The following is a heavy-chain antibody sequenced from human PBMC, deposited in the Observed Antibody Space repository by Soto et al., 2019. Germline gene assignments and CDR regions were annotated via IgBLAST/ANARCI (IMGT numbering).Heavy chain of an antibody. Sequence: QLQLQESGPGLVKPSETLSLTCTVSGGSISSSSYYWGWIRQPPGKGLEWIGSIYYSGSTSYNPSLKSRVNISVDTSKNQFSLKLSSVTAADTAVYYCASLLRWLSENFDYWGQGTLVTVSS. V-gene: IGHV4-39*01. CDR3: ASLLRWLSENFDY. CDR1: GGSISSSSYY. J-gene: IGHJ4*02. D-gene: IGHD4-17*01. CDR2: IYYSGST.